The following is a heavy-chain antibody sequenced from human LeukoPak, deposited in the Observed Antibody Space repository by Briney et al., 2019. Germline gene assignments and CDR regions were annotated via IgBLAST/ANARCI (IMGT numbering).Heavy chain of an antibody. CDR3: ARGISYYDSSGYPPFDY. J-gene: IGHJ4*02. CDR2: IYYSGST. CDR1: GGSVSSGSYY. D-gene: IGHD3-22*01. V-gene: IGHV4-61*01. Sequence: SETLSLTRTVSGGSVSSGSYYWSWIRQPPGKGLEWIGYIYYSGSTNYNPSLKSRVTISVDTSKNQFSLKLSSVTAADTAVYYCARGISYYDSSGYPPFDYWGQGTLVTVSS.